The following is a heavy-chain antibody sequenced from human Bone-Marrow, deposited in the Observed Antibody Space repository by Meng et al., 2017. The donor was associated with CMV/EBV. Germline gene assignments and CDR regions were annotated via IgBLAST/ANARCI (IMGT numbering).Heavy chain of an antibody. D-gene: IGHD3/OR15-3a*01. Sequence: KVSCKGSGYSFTSYWIGWVRQMPGKGLEWMGIIYPGDSDTRYSPSFQGQVTISADKSISTAYLQWSSLKASDTAMYYCARHQWNRNYDFWTASLEHYYYGLDVWGQGTAVTVSS. CDR1: GYSFTSYW. V-gene: IGHV5-51*01. CDR3: ARHQWNRNYDFWTASLEHYYYGLDV. CDR2: IYPGDSDT. J-gene: IGHJ6*02.